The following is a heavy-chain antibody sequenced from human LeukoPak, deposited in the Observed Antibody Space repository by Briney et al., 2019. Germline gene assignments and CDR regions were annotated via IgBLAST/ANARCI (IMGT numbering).Heavy chain of an antibody. CDR2: IIPILGIA. CDR1: GGTFSSYA. CDR3: ARGLVHYDFWSGYYIYGMDV. V-gene: IGHV1-69*04. Sequence: SVKVSCKASGGTFSSYAISWVRQAPGQGLEWMGRIIPILGIANYAQKFQGRVTITADKSTSTAYMELSSLRSEDTAVYYCARGLVHYDFWSGYYIYGMDVWGQGTTVTVSS. D-gene: IGHD3-3*01. J-gene: IGHJ6*02.